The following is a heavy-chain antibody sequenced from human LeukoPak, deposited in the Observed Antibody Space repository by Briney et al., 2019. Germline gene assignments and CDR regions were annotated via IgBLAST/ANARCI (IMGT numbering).Heavy chain of an antibody. CDR1: GFTFSSAW. CDR2: ITDDATT. CDR3: VRDRVGPDY. D-gene: IGHD1-26*01. Sequence: GGPRRLSCAASGFTFSSAWMHWVRQPPGTGLVWVSRITDDATTTYADSVRGRFTISRDNAKNILYLQMNSLRAEDTAVYYCVRDRVGPDYWGQGTLVTVSS. J-gene: IGHJ4*02. V-gene: IGHV3-74*03.